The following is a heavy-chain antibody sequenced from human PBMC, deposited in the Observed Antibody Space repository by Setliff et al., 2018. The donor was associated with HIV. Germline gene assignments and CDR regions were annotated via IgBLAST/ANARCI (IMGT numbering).Heavy chain of an antibody. CDR3: ARGGTMVRGLDS. V-gene: IGHV4-39*01. CDR1: GGSISSSTYY. Sequence: SETLSLTCTVSGGSISSSTYYWGWIRQPPGKGLERIGSIYYSGSSYYNPSLRSRVTISADTSKNQFSLKLKSVAAADTAVYYCARGGTMVRGLDSWGQGTLVTVSS. D-gene: IGHD3-10*01. J-gene: IGHJ4*02. CDR2: IYYSGSS.